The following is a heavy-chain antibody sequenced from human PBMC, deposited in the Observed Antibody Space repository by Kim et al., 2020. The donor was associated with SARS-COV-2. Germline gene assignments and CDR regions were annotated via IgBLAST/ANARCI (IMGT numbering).Heavy chain of an antibody. V-gene: IGHV3-23*01. D-gene: IGHD6-19*01. J-gene: IGHJ3*02. CDR3: TKREGTRGWYFAFEI. Sequence: GGSLRLSCAASGFTFGSFAMSWVRQAPGKGLEWISIISNGGTTTYYADSVKGRFTISRDNSKNTLFLQMNSLRAADTAVYYCTKREGTRGWYFAFEIWGQGTMVTVSS. CDR1: GFTFGSFA. CDR2: ISNGGTTT.